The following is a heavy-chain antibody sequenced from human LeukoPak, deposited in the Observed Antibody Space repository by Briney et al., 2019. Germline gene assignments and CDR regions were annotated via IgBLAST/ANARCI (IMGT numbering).Heavy chain of an antibody. V-gene: IGHV4-59*08. D-gene: IGHD6-19*01. Sequence: PSETLSLTGTVSGGSSTSNYWSWIRQPPGKGLEWIGYIYFSGSTNYNPSLKSRITISVDTSKNQFSLKLSSVTAADTAVYYCARREYSSGWYWFDPWGQGTLVTVSS. CDR2: IYFSGST. CDR1: GGSSTSNY. CDR3: ARREYSSGWYWFDP. J-gene: IGHJ5*02.